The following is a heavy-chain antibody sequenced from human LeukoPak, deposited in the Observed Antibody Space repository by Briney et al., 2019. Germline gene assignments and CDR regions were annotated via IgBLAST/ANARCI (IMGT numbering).Heavy chain of an antibody. CDR1: GSTFTGYY. Sequence: ASVTVSCKASGSTFTGYYMHWVRQAPGQGLEWMGRINPSGGSTSYAQKFQGRVTMTRDTSTSTVYMEVSSLRCEATGVYYCAREGPSSSWYYTPFDYWGQGTLVTVSS. D-gene: IGHD6-13*01. CDR2: INPSGGST. CDR3: AREGPSSSWYYTPFDY. V-gene: IGHV1-46*03. J-gene: IGHJ4*02.